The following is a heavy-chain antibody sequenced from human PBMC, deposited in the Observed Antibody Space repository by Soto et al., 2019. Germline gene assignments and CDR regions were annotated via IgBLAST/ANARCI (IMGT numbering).Heavy chain of an antibody. Sequence: ASVKVSCKASGYTFTSYAMHWLRQAPGQRLEWMGWINAGNGNTKYSQKFQGRVTITRDTSASTAYMELSSLRSEDTAVYYCARGPPLKPMDVWGQGTTVTVSS. CDR1: GYTFTSYA. CDR3: ARGPPLKPMDV. J-gene: IGHJ6*02. CDR2: INAGNGNT. V-gene: IGHV1-3*01.